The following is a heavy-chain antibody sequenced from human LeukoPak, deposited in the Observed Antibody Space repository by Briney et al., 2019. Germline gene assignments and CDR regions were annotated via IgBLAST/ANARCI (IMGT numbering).Heavy chain of an antibody. J-gene: IGHJ4*02. CDR3: ASEGYCSGGSCYPRY. CDR1: GFTFNSYA. D-gene: IGHD2-15*01. Sequence: GGSLRLSCVASGFTFNSYAMAWVRQAPGKGLEWVSAISGSGGSTYYADSVKGRFTISRDNSKNTLYLQMNSLRAEDTAVYYCASEGYCSGGSCYPRYWGQGTLVTVSS. CDR2: ISGSGGST. V-gene: IGHV3-23*01.